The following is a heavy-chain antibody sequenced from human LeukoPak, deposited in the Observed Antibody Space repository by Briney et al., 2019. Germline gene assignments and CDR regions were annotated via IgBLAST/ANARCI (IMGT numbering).Heavy chain of an antibody. Sequence: SETLSLTCAVSRGSISGYYWNWLRQSPGKGLEWIGDVNHGGSTNYSPSLKSRVTISLDTSNNHFSLNVSSVTAADTAVYYYARGRKLHPTMGTYYFDYWGQGALVTVSS. V-gene: IGHV4-34*01. D-gene: IGHD7-27*01. CDR1: RGSISGYY. J-gene: IGHJ4*02. CDR3: ARGRKLHPTMGTYYFDY. CDR2: VNHGGST.